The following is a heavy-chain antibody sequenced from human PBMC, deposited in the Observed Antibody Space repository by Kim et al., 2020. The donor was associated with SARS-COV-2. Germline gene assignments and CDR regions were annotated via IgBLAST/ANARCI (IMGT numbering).Heavy chain of an antibody. CDR1: GFSFSDYE. CDR2: ISSSGSSM. J-gene: IGHJ4*02. D-gene: IGHD3-10*01. Sequence: GGSLRLSCAASGFSFSDYEINWVRQAPGKGLEWISYISSSGSSMYYAASVRGRFTISRDNAKNSLYLHMNRLRVEDTAVYYCVTSRGVRGSGGQGTLVTVYS. V-gene: IGHV3-48*03. CDR3: VTSRGVRGS.